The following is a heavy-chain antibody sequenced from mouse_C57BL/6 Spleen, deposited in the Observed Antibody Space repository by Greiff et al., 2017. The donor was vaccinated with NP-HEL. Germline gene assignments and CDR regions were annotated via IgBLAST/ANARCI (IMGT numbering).Heavy chain of an antibody. V-gene: IGHV1-69*01. CDR3: ARRSFYGSRACFAY. CDR2: IDPSDSYT. D-gene: IGHD1-1*01. CDR1: GYTFTSYW. Sequence: QVQLQQSGAELVMPGASVKLSCKASGYTFTSYWMHWVKQRPGQGLEWIGEIDPSDSYTNYNQKFKGKSTLTVDKSSSTAYMQLSSLTSGDSAVYYCARRSFYGSRACFAYWGQGTLVTVSA. J-gene: IGHJ3*01.